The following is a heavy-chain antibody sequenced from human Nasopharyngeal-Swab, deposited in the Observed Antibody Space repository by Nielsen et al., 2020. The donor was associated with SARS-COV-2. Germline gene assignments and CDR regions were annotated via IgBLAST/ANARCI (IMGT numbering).Heavy chain of an antibody. D-gene: IGHD5-12*01. CDR3: ARDAEWLRFLAGGYMDV. J-gene: IGHJ6*03. CDR1: GYTFTSYG. V-gene: IGHV1-18*04. Sequence: ASVKVSCKASGYTFTSYGISWVRQAPGQGLEWMGWISAYNGNTNYAQKLQGRVTMTTDTSTSTAYMELRSLRSDDTAVYYCARDAEWLRFLAGGYMDVCGKGTTVTVSS. CDR2: ISAYNGNT.